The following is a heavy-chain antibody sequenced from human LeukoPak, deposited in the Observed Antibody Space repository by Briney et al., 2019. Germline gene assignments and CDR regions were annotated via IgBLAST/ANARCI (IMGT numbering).Heavy chain of an antibody. CDR1: GYSFTGYY. J-gene: IGHJ4*02. D-gene: IGHD4-17*01. Sequence: GASVKVSCKASGYSFTGYYIHWVRQAPGQGLEWMGWINPNSGGTNSAQRFQGRVTMTRDTSIGTAYLDPTRLTSDDTAVYYCARESDYGDRHHFDYWGQGILVTVSS. CDR2: INPNSGGT. V-gene: IGHV1-2*02. CDR3: ARESDYGDRHHFDY.